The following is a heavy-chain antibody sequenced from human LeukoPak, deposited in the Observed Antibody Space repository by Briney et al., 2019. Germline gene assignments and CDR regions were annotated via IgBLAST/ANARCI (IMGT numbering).Heavy chain of an antibody. CDR2: IYYSGST. CDR3: ARRGLVGAQSTYFDP. Sequence: SETLSLTCTVSGGSISSYYWSWIRQPPGKGLEWIGYIYYSGSTNYNPSLKSRVTISVDTSKNQFSLKLSSVTAADTAVYYCARRGLVGAQSTYFDPWGQGTLVTVSS. V-gene: IGHV4-59*08. D-gene: IGHD1-26*01. CDR1: GGSISSYY. J-gene: IGHJ5*02.